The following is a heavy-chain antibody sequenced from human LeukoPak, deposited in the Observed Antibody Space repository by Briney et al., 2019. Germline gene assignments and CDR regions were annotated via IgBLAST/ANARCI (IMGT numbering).Heavy chain of an antibody. V-gene: IGHV4-34*01. D-gene: IGHD3-9*01. CDR3: ASLPSLRITIRRAFDY. J-gene: IGHJ4*02. CDR1: GGSFSGYY. CDR2: INHSGST. Sequence: SETLSLTCAVYGGSFSGYYWSWIRQPPGKGLEWIGEINHSGSTNYNPSLKSRVTISVDTSKNQFSLKLSSVTAADTAVYYCASLPSLRITIRRAFDYWGQGTLVTVSS.